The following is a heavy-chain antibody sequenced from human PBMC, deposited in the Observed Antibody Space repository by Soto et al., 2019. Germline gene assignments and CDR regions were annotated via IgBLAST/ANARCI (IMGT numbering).Heavy chain of an antibody. CDR1: GDTFSSYA. CDR2: IIPIFGTA. Sequence: QVQLVQSGAEVKKPGSSVKVSCKASGDTFSSYAISWVRQAPGQGLEWMGGIIPIFGTADYAQKFQGRVTITADESTSTAYVELSSLRSEDTAVYYCAKNPENYYYGMDVWGQGTTVTVSS. CDR3: AKNPENYYYGMDV. J-gene: IGHJ6*02. V-gene: IGHV1-69*12.